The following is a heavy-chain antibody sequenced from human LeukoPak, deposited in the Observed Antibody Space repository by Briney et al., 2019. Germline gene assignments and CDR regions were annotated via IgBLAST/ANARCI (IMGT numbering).Heavy chain of an antibody. J-gene: IGHJ4*02. CDR3: AGWGVDYGGNFDYLDY. CDR2: IYYSGST. CDR1: GGSISSGDYY. V-gene: IGHV4-30-4*08. D-gene: IGHD4-23*01. Sequence: SQTLSLTCVVSGGSISSGDYYWSWIRQPPGKGLEWIGYIYYSGSTYYNPSLKSRVTISVDTSTNQFSLKLSSVTAADTAVYYCAGWGVDYGGNFDYLDYWGQGTLVTVSS.